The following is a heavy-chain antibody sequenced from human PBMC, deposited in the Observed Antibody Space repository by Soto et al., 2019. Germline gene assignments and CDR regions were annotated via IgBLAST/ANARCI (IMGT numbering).Heavy chain of an antibody. V-gene: IGHV4-59*01. CDR2: IYYSGTS. D-gene: IGHD3-3*01. J-gene: IGHJ4*01. Sequence: SETLSLTCPVSGCSIRSYYWSWIRLPPGKRLEWIGYIYYSGTSNYNPSLRSRVTISADTSKNQLSLRLSSVTAADTAMYYCAKVWMFQGKYYFDYWGHGTLVTVSS. CDR3: AKVWMFQGKYYFDY. CDR1: GCSIRSYY.